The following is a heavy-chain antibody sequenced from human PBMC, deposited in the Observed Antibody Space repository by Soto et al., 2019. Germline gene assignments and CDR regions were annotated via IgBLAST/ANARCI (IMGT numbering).Heavy chain of an antibody. CDR1: GYTFTSYA. CDR3: ARVATISDYDILTGFLETDY. Sequence: EASVKVSCKASGYTFTSYAMHWVRQAPGQRLEWMGWINAGNGNTKYSQKFQGRVTITRDTSASTAYMELSSLRSEDTAVYYCARVATISDYDILTGFLETDYWGQGALVTVSS. J-gene: IGHJ4*02. V-gene: IGHV1-3*01. D-gene: IGHD3-9*01. CDR2: INAGNGNT.